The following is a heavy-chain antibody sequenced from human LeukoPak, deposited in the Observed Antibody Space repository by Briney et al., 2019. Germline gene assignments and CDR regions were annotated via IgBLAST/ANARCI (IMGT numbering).Heavy chain of an antibody. Sequence: GSLRLSCAASGFTFSSYGMHWVRQAPGKGLEWVAVISYDGSNKYYADSVKGRFTISRDNSKNTLYLQMNSLRAEDTAVYYCAKNKATYGSGSPPLDYWGQGTLVTVSS. D-gene: IGHD3-10*01. CDR3: AKNKATYGSGSPPLDY. CDR1: GFTFSSYG. J-gene: IGHJ4*02. V-gene: IGHV3-30*18. CDR2: ISYDGSNK.